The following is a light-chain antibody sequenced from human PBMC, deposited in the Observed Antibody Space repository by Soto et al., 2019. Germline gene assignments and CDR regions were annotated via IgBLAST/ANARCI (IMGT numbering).Light chain of an antibody. CDR2: AES. CDR1: QGIAGS. CDR3: QQVKSYPRT. V-gene: IGKV1-9*01. Sequence: DIQLTQSPSFLSASVGDRVTITCRASQGIAGSLAWYQQKPGKPPKLLIYAESTLQSGVPLRFSGSGSGTRGPLTISSLQPEDFATYYCQQVKSYPRTFGGGTRVEIK. J-gene: IGKJ4*01.